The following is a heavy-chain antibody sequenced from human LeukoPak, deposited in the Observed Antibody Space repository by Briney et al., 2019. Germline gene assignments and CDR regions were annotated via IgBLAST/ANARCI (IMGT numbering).Heavy chain of an antibody. V-gene: IGHV3-7*01. Sequence: GGSLRLSCAASGFTFSSYWMSWIRQAPGKGLEWVANIKQDGSEKYYVDSVKGRFTISRDNAKNSLYLQMNSLRAEDTAVYYCASHPSDDFWSGSLAYYYYYMDVWGKGTTVTVSS. CDR3: ASHPSDDFWSGSLAYYYYYMDV. D-gene: IGHD3-3*01. CDR1: GFTFSSYW. J-gene: IGHJ6*03. CDR2: IKQDGSEK.